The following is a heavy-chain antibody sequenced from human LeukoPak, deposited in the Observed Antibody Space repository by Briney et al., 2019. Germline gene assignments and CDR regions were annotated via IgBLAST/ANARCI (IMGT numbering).Heavy chain of an antibody. CDR1: GFPFNSYG. D-gene: IGHD6-19*01. CDR3: AKVRYSSGWPEFDY. J-gene: IGHJ4*02. V-gene: IGHV3-30*18. Sequence: GESLKISFVASGFPFNSYGMHWVRQAPGKGPEWVALISYDGGDKYYVDSVKGRFTISRDNSKNTLYLQMNRLRAENTAVYYCAKVRYSSGWPEFDYWGQGTLVTVSS. CDR2: ISYDGGDK.